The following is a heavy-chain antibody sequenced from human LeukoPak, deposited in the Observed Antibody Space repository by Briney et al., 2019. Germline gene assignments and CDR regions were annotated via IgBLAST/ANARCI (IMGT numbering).Heavy chain of an antibody. Sequence: ASVKVSCKASGYTFTSYYMHWVRQAPGQGLEWMGWVNPNSGNTGSAQRFQGRVTMTRDTSINTAYMELSSLRSEDTAVYFCARNNYGGHDAFDIWGQGTLVTVSS. D-gene: IGHD4-11*01. CDR1: GYTFTSYY. V-gene: IGHV1-8*02. CDR2: VNPNSGNT. J-gene: IGHJ3*02. CDR3: ARNNYGGHDAFDI.